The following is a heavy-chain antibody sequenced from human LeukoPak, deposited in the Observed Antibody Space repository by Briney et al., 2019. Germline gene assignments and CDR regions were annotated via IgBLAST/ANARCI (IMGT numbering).Heavy chain of an antibody. CDR2: ISSSGTTI. J-gene: IGHJ4*02. D-gene: IGHD1-26*01. V-gene: IGHV3-48*04. Sequence: GGSLRLSCAASGFTFSSYSMNWVRQAPGKGLEWVSYISSSGTTIYYADSMKGRFTISRDNAKNSLYLQMNSLRAEDTAVYYCARVSGSYQFDYWGQGTLVTVSS. CDR1: GFTFSSYS. CDR3: ARVSGSYQFDY.